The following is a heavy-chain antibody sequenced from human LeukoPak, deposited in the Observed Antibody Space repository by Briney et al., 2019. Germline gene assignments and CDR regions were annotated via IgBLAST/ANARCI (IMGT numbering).Heavy chain of an antibody. J-gene: IGHJ4*02. CDR2: ISSSSSTI. Sequence: GGSLRLSCAASGFTFSSYSMNWVRQAPGKGLEWVSYISSSSSTIYYADSVKGRFTISRDNAKNSLYLQMNSLRAEDTAVYYCARLLWFGELLSKTIDYWGQGTLVTVSS. CDR1: GFTFSSYS. CDR3: ARLLWFGELLSKTIDY. V-gene: IGHV3-48*01. D-gene: IGHD3-10*01.